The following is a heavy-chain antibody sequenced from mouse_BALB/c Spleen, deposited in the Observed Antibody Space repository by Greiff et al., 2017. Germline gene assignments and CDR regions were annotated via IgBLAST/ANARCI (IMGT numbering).Heavy chain of an antibody. J-gene: IGHJ2*01. V-gene: IGHV1-69*02. CDR2: IDPSDSET. CDR3: AGYYRYELDY. D-gene: IGHD2-14*01. Sequence: QVQLQQPGAELVKPGAPVKLSCKASGYTFTSYWMNWVKQRPGRGLEWIGRIDPSDSETHYNQKFKDKATLTVDKSSSTAYIQLSSLTSEDSAVYYCAGYYRYELDYWGQGTTLTVSS. CDR1: GYTFTSYW.